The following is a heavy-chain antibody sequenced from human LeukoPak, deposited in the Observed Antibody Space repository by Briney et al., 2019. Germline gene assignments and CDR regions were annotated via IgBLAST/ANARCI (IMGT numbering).Heavy chain of an antibody. CDR2: ATIDERSV. J-gene: IGHJ4*02. Sequence: PGGSLRLSCAASGFTFRNYGMHWVRQAPGKGLEWVGVATIDERSVFCADSVQGRFIISRDNSKTTLYLQMNNLRPEDTALYYCAREGLGYRGYDPDYFDSWGEGTLVIVSS. V-gene: IGHV3-30*03. CDR3: AREGLGYRGYDPDYFDS. CDR1: GFTFRNYG. D-gene: IGHD5-12*01.